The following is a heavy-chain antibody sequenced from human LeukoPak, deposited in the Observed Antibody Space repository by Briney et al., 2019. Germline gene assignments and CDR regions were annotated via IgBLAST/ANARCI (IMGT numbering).Heavy chain of an antibody. J-gene: IGHJ4*02. Sequence: GGSLRLSCVASGITFSNYAVSWVRQAPEKGLDWVSVISGSAHKIRYADSVKGRFTISRDNSENIVYLQMNNLRVEDTAVYYCAGRRTGYSSGYGHWGQGTLVTVSS. D-gene: IGHD5-18*01. V-gene: IGHV3-23*01. CDR3: AGRRTGYSSGYGH. CDR2: ISGSAHKI. CDR1: GITFSNYA.